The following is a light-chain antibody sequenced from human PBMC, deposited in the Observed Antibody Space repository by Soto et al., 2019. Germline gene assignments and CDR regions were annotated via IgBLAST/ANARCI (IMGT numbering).Light chain of an antibody. CDR1: SSDVGGSNF. V-gene: IGLV2-14*03. CDR2: DVA. Sequence: QSAVTQPASVSDSPGQSITIPCTGTSSDVGGSNFVSWYQQHPGKPPKLIIYDVANRPSGVSNRFSGSKSGSTASLIISRLQTEDEADYYCVSYTSSTTYVFGTGTKLTVL. CDR3: VSYTSSTTYV. J-gene: IGLJ1*01.